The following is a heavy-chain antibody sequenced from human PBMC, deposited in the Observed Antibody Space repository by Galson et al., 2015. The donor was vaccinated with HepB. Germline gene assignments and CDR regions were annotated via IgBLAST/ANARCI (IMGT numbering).Heavy chain of an antibody. J-gene: IGHJ6*02. Sequence: SVKVSCKASGGTFSSYAISWVRQAPGQGLEWMGGIIPIFGTANYAQKFQGRVTITADESASTAYMELSSLRSEDTAVYYCARWGIAVAVAHLYGMDVWGQGTTVTVSS. V-gene: IGHV1-69*13. CDR3: ARWGIAVAVAHLYGMDV. D-gene: IGHD6-19*01. CDR1: GGTFSSYA. CDR2: IIPIFGTA.